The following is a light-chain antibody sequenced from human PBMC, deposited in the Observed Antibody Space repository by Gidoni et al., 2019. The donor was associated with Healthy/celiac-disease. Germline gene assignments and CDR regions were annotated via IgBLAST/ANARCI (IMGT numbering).Light chain of an antibody. CDR3: QQRSNPGALT. J-gene: IGKJ4*01. CDR2: DAS. V-gene: IGKV3-11*01. CDR1: QSVSSY. Sequence: EIVLTQSPATLSLSPGERATLSCRASQSVSSYLAWYQQKPGQAPRLLIYDASNRATGIPARFSGSGSGTDFTLTISSLEPEDFAVYYCQQRSNPGALTFGGGTKVEIK.